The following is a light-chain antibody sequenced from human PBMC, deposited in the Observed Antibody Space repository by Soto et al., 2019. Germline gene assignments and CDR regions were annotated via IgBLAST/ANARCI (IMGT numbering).Light chain of an antibody. CDR3: QQYGSSPPFT. Sequence: ERVMTQSPATLSVSPWERATLSCMASQSVSRNLSWYQQKPGQAPRLLIHGSSTRATGFPARFSGSGSGTDFTLTISRLEPEDFAAYHCQQYGSSPPFTFGQGTRLEIK. J-gene: IGKJ5*01. CDR1: QSVSRN. CDR2: GSS. V-gene: IGKV3-15*01.